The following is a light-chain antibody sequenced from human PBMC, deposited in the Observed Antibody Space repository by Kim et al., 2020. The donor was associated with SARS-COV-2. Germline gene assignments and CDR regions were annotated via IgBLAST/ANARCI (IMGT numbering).Light chain of an antibody. CDR2: GAS. CDR1: QSVSSSY. V-gene: IGKV3-20*01. Sequence: SPGERATISCRASQSVSSSYLAWYQQKPGQAPRLLIYGASSRATGIPDRFSGSGSGTDFTLTISRLEPEDFAVYYCQQYGSSPFTFGPGTKVDIK. CDR3: QQYGSSPFT. J-gene: IGKJ3*01.